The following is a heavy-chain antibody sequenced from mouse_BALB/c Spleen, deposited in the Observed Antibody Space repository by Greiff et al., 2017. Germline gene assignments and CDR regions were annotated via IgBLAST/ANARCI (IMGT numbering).Heavy chain of an antibody. CDR3: AKYGNYLAY. J-gene: IGHJ3*01. V-gene: IGHV2-9*02. Sequence: VQGVESGPGLVAPSQSLSITCTVSGFSLTSYGVHWVRQPPGKGLEWLGVIWAGGSTNYNSALMSRLSISKDNSKSQVFLKMNSLQTDDTAMYYCAKYGNYLAYWGQGTLVTVSA. D-gene: IGHD2-1*01. CDR2: IWAGGST. CDR1: GFSLTSYG.